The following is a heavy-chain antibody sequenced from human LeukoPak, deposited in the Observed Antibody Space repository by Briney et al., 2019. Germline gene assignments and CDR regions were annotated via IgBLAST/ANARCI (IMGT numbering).Heavy chain of an antibody. CDR2: IYYSGST. CDR3: ARAGLGTYYGTYYFDY. J-gene: IGHJ4*02. D-gene: IGHD1-26*01. V-gene: IGHV4-39*01. Sequence: SETLSLTCTVSGGSISSSSYYWGWIRQPPGKGLEWIGSIYYSGSTYYNPSLKSRLTISVDTSKNQFSLKLSSVTAADTAVCYCARAGLGTYYGTYYFDYWGQGTLVTVSS. CDR1: GGSISSSSYY.